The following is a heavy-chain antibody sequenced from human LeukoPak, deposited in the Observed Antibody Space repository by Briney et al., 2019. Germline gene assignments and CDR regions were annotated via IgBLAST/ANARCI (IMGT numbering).Heavy chain of an antibody. CDR3: ARDRSIAARTQGYNWFDP. D-gene: IGHD6-6*01. J-gene: IGHJ5*02. Sequence: GGSLRLSCAASGFIFSNYAMSWVRQAPGKGLEWVANIKQDGSEKYYVDSVKGRFTISRDNAKNSLYLQMNSLRAEDTAVYYCARDRSIAARTQGYNWFDPWGQGTLVTVSS. V-gene: IGHV3-7*03. CDR1: GFIFSNYA. CDR2: IKQDGSEK.